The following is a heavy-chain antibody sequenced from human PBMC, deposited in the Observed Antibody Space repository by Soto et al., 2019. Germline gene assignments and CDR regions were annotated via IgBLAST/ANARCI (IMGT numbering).Heavy chain of an antibody. V-gene: IGHV4-59*01. Sequence: QVQLQESGPGLVKPSETLSLTCTVSGASISDYYWSWIRQPPGQGLEWIGYIYYTGSTNYDPSLKSRVSISVDNSKNQFSLDLSSVTAGDTAVYFCARVQSRSHALFYFDSWGQGTLVTVSS. CDR2: IYYTGST. D-gene: IGHD2-21*01. CDR3: ARVQSRSHALFYFDS. CDR1: GASISDYY. J-gene: IGHJ4*02.